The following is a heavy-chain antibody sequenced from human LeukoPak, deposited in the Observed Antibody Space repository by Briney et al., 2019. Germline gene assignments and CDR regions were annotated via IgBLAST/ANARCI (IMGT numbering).Heavy chain of an antibody. V-gene: IGHV3-30*01. D-gene: IGHD2-21*02. Sequence: GRSLRLSCAASGFTLSSYAMHWVCQAPGKGLEWVSVISYDGSNRYYADSVKGRFTISRDNSKNTLYLQMNSLRAEETAVYYCVKGVVVTATDGPDYWGQGTLVTVYS. CDR2: ISYDGSNR. CDR1: GFTLSSYA. J-gene: IGHJ4*02. CDR3: VKGVVVTATDGPDY.